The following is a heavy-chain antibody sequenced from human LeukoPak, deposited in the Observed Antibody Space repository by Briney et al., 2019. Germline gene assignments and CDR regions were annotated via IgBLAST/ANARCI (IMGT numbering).Heavy chain of an antibody. D-gene: IGHD4-17*01. V-gene: IGHV3-15*01. J-gene: IGHJ5*02. CDR2: IKSKTDGETT. Sequence: GGSLRPSCAASGFTFSDAWMRWVRQAPGKGLEWVGRIKSKTDGETTDYAAPVKGRFTISRDDSKNTVYLQMTSLKTEDTAVYYCSTGYGNYVIPWGQGALVTVSS. CDR1: GFTFSDAW. CDR3: STGYGNYVIP.